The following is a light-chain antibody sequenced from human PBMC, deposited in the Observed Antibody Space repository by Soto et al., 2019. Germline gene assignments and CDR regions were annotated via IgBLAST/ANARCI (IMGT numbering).Light chain of an antibody. CDR3: SSFASSIPLV. CDR2: XXX. Sequence: QSALTQPASVSGSPGQSITISCTGTSSDVGGYNYVSWYQQHPGKAPKLLICXXXXXXXXXXXXXXXSKSGNTASLTISGXXXXXXXXYYCSSFASSIPLVFGGGTKLTVL. V-gene: IGLV2-14*03. CDR1: SSDVGGYNY. J-gene: IGLJ2*01.